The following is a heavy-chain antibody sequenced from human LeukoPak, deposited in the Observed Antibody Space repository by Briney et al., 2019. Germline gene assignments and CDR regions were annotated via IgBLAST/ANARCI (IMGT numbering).Heavy chain of an antibody. V-gene: IGHV1-2*02. D-gene: IGHD3-10*01. Sequence: ASVKVSCKASGYTFTAHYIHWVRQAPGQGLEWMGWIDPNSGGTNYAQKFQGRVTMTRDTSISTAYMELSRLSSDDTAVYYCARAGRSGSGSYDFDYWGQGTLVTVSS. CDR3: ARAGRSGSGSYDFDY. CDR2: IDPNSGGT. CDR1: GYTFTAHY. J-gene: IGHJ4*02.